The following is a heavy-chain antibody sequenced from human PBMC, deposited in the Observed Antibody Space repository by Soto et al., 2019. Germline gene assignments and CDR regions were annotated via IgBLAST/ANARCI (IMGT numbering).Heavy chain of an antibody. Sequence: GGSLRLCCVDSGFTFGDSWMAWVRQFPGRGLEWVANINGDGSVKNYVDSVKGRFTVSRDNAKNSLYLQMNSLRADDTALYDCTTDRAYNRFDFWGQGTLVTVSS. CDR2: INGDGSVK. V-gene: IGHV3-7*01. CDR3: TTDRAYNRFDF. CDR1: GFTFGDSW. D-gene: IGHD1-1*01. J-gene: IGHJ4*02.